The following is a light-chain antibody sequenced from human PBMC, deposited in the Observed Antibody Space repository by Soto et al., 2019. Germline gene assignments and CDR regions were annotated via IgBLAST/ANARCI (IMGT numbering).Light chain of an antibody. CDR2: EVK. J-gene: IGLJ1*01. CDR1: RSDIGEANF. Sequence: SVLTQPASVLASPGQSGTIACSGRRSDIGEANFISWYQHSPGKAPRLLIDEVKNRPSGVSKRFSGSKTCHTASLTISARLNDHEADYFFASFRRGPVLVFGSGTQVTV. V-gene: IGLV2-14*01. CDR3: ASFRRGPVLV.